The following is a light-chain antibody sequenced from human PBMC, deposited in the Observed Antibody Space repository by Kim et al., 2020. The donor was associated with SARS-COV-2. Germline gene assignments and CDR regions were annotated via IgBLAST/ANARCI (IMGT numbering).Light chain of an antibody. CDR1: QSVSSF. V-gene: IGKV3-11*01. Sequence: EIVLTQSPVTLSLSPGERATLSCRASQSVSSFLIWYQQKPGQAPRLLIYDASNRATGIPARFSGSGSGTDFTLTISSLEPEDFAVYYCQQRSKWPLTFGGGTKVDIK. CDR3: QQRSKWPLT. CDR2: DAS. J-gene: IGKJ4*01.